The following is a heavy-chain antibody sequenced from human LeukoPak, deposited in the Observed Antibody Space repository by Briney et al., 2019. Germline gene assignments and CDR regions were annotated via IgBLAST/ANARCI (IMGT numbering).Heavy chain of an antibody. CDR1: GGSISSSSYY. CDR2: ISYSVTT. D-gene: IGHD1-26*01. Sequence: SETLSLTCTVSGGSISSSSYYWAWIRQPPGKGLEWIVSISYSVTTYYNPSLKSRVTISVDTSKNQFSLQLSSVTAADTAVYYCARHLRGATIYYDYWGQGTLVTVSS. CDR3: ARHLRGATIYYDY. V-gene: IGHV4-39*01. J-gene: IGHJ4*02.